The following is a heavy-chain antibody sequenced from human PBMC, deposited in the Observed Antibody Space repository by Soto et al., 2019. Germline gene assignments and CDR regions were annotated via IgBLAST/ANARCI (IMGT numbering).Heavy chain of an antibody. CDR1: GYSFTSYW. CDR3: ARGEWELLHYYYGMDV. D-gene: IGHD1-26*01. J-gene: IGHJ6*02. Sequence: PGESLKISCKGSGYSFTSYWISWVRQMPGKGLEWMGRIDPSDSYTNYSPSFQGHVTISADKSISTAYLQWSSLKASDTAMYYCARGEWELLHYYYGMDVWGQGTMVTVSS. V-gene: IGHV5-10-1*01. CDR2: IDPSDSYT.